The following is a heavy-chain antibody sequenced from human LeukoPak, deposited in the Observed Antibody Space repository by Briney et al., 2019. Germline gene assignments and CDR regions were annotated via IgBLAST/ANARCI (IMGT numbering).Heavy chain of an antibody. J-gene: IGHJ4*02. V-gene: IGHV3-48*04. CDR1: GFTFSSYS. Sequence: PGGSLRLSCAASGFTFSSYSMNWVRQAPGKGLEWVSYISSSSSTIYYADSVKGRFTISRDNAKNSVYLQMNNLRAEDTAVYYCASAGTGLDYWGQGTLVTVSS. CDR2: ISSSSSTI. CDR3: ASAGTGLDY. D-gene: IGHD2-8*02.